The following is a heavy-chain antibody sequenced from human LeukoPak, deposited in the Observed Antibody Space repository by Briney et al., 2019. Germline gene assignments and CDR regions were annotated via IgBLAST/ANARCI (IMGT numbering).Heavy chain of an antibody. CDR2: ISPTGSTI. J-gene: IGHJ5*02. CDR3: ARSGGGSWFDP. CDR1: GFTFSNYE. Sequence: GGSLRLSCAASGFTFSNYEMNWVRQAPGKGLEWISYISPTGSTIYYADSVKGRFTISRDNAKNSLYPQMNSLRAEDTALYYCARSGGGSWFDPWGQGTLVTVSS. V-gene: IGHV3-48*03. D-gene: IGHD3-16*01.